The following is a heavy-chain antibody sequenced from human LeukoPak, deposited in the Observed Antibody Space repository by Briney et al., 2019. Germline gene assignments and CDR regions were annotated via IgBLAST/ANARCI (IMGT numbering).Heavy chain of an antibody. CDR3: ARAVAGSYYDSGVSDYYYMDV. J-gene: IGHJ6*03. Sequence: PGGSLRLSCAASGFTFSSYEMNWVRQAPGKGLEWVSYISSSGSTIYYADSVKGRFTISRDNAKNSLYLQMNSLRAEDTAVYYCARAVAGSYYDSGVSDYYYMDVWGKGTTVTISS. D-gene: IGHD3-22*01. V-gene: IGHV3-48*03. CDR1: GFTFSSYE. CDR2: ISSSGSTI.